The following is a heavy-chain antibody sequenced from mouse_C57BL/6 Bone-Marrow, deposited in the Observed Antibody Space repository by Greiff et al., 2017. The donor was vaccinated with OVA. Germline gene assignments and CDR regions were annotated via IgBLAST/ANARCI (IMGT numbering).Heavy chain of an antibody. CDR3: ARSNYYSKALYYFDY. Sequence: VQLKQSGPELVKPGASVKIPCKASGYTFTDYNMDWVKQSHGKSLEWIGDINPNNGGTIYNQKFKGKATLTVDKSSSTAYMELRSLTSEDTAVYYCARSNYYSKALYYFDYWGQGTTLTVSS. CDR1: GYTFTDYN. V-gene: IGHV1-18*01. J-gene: IGHJ2*01. D-gene: IGHD2-5*01. CDR2: INPNNGGT.